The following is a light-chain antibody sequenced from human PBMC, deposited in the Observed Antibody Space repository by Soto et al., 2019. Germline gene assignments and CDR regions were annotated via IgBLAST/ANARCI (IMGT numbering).Light chain of an antibody. J-gene: IGKJ3*01. V-gene: IGKV1D-13*01. Sequence: AIQLTHSPSSLSASSGASVPIPGRPSKGLIIALAWYQQTPGRAPKLLIYDASTLASGVPSRFSGSRSGTDFTLTVSSLQPEDFATYYCQQFDDYPFTFGPGTKVDI. CDR2: DAS. CDR3: QQFDDYPFT. CDR1: KGLIIA.